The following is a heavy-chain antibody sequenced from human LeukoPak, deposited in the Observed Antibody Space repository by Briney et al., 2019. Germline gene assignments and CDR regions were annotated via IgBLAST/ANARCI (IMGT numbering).Heavy chain of an antibody. CDR3: AKDRYSGSYADASDI. J-gene: IGHJ3*02. D-gene: IGHD1-26*01. Sequence: GRSLRLSCAASGFIFGDYAMHWVRQAPGRGLEWVSGISWNSDSKAYAGSVKGRFTISRDNAKNSLYLQMNSLRVEDTALYYCAKDRYSGSYADASDIWGQGTMVTVSS. CDR2: ISWNSDSK. CDR1: GFIFGDYA. V-gene: IGHV3-9*01.